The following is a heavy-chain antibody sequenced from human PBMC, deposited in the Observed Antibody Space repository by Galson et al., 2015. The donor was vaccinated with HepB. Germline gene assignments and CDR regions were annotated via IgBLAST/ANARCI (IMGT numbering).Heavy chain of an antibody. V-gene: IGHV3-30-3*01. D-gene: IGHD3-10*01. CDR2: ISYDGSNK. CDR3: ARDSVPGPGGWFDP. CDR1: GFTFSSYA. Sequence: SLRLSCAASGFTFSSYAMHWVRQAPGKGLEWVAVISYDGSNKYYADSVKGRFTISRDNSKNTLYLQMNSLGAEDTAVYYCARDSVPGPGGWFDPWGQGTLVTVSS. J-gene: IGHJ5*02.